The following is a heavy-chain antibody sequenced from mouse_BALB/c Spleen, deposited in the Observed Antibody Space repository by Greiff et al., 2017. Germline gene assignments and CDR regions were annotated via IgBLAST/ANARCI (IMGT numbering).Heavy chain of an antibody. D-gene: IGHD2-10*02. CDR1: GFTFSSYA. CDR3: ARGRYGNYLYAMDY. V-gene: IGHV5-6-5*01. J-gene: IGHJ4*01. Sequence: EVKLVESGGGLVKPGGSLKLSCAASGFTFSSYAMSWVRQTPEKRLEWVASISSGGSTYYPESMKGRFTISRDNARNILYLQMSSLRSEDTAMYYCARGRYGNYLYAMDYWGQGTSVTVSS. CDR2: ISSGGST.